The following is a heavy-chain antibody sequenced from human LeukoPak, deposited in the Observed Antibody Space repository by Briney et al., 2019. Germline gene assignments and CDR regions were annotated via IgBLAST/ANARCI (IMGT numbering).Heavy chain of an antibody. Sequence: GGFLRLSCAASGFTVSSNSMTWVRQAPGKGLEWVSILYNGGGANYADSVKGRFTISRDNSKNTLYLQMNSLRAEDTAVYYCASDVDTAMVTDYWGQGTLVTVSS. CDR1: GFTVSSNS. V-gene: IGHV3-53*01. D-gene: IGHD5-18*01. CDR2: LYNGGGA. CDR3: ASDVDTAMVTDY. J-gene: IGHJ4*02.